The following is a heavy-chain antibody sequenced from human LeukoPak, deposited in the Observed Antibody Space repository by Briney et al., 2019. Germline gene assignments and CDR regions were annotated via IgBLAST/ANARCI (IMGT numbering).Heavy chain of an antibody. CDR1: GFTFSSYG. J-gene: IGHJ4*02. CDR3: AKVDKVYSSSRIIDY. CDR2: ISYDGSNK. D-gene: IGHD6-13*01. Sequence: GGSLRLSYAASGFTFSSYGMHWVRQAPGKGLEWVTVISYDGSNKYYADSVKGRFTISRDNSKNTLYLQMNSLRAEDTAVYYCAKVDKVYSSSRIIDYWGQGTLVTVSS. V-gene: IGHV3-30*18.